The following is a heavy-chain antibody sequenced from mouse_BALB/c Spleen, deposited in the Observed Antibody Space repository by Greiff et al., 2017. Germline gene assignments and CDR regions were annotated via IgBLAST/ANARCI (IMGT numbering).Heavy chain of an antibody. J-gene: IGHJ1*01. D-gene: IGHD1-2*01. CDR1: GYTFTSYV. CDR2: INPYNDGT. CDR3: ARGVRLQYFDV. Sequence: EVQLQQSGPELVKPGASVKMSCKASGYTFTSYVMHWVKQKPGQGLEWIGYINPYNDGTKYNEKFKGKATLTSDKSSSTAYMELSSLTSEDSAVYYCARGVRLQYFDVWGAGTTVTVSS. V-gene: IGHV1-14*01.